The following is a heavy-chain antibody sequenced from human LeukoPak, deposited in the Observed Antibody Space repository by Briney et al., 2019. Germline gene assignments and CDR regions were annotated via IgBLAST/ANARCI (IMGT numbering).Heavy chain of an antibody. D-gene: IGHD1-1*01. CDR2: IIPILGIA. CDR1: GGTFSSYA. Sequence: SVKVSCKASGGTFSSYAISWVRQAPGQGLEWMGRIIPILGIANYAQKFQGRVTITADKSTSTAYMELSSLRSEDTAVYYCARDDDSWYYGMDVWGQGTTVTVSS. J-gene: IGHJ6*02. CDR3: ARDDDSWYYGMDV. V-gene: IGHV1-69*04.